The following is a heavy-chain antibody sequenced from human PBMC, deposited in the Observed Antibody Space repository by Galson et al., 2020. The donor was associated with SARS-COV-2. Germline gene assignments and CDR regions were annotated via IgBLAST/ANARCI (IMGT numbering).Heavy chain of an antibody. Sequence: GGSLRLSCAASGFTVSSNYMSWVRQAPGKGLEWVSVIYSGGSTYYADSVKGRFTISRDNSKNTLYLQMNSLRAEDTAVYYCARAQSHILTGPLRWGQGTLVTVSS. CDR1: GFTVSSNY. V-gene: IGHV3-53*01. CDR3: ARAQSHILTGPLR. D-gene: IGHD3-9*01. J-gene: IGHJ4*02. CDR2: IYSGGST.